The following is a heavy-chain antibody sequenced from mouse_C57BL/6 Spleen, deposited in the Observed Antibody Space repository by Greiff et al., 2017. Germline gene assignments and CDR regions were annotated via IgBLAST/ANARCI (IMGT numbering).Heavy chain of an antibody. D-gene: IGHD2-12*01. Sequence: EVKLMESGGDLVKPGGSLKLSCAASGFTFSNYGMSWVRQTPDKRLEWVATISSGGTYTYYPDSVKGRFTISRDNANNTLYLQMSSLESEDTAMYYCARHSYDCWGQGTTLTVSS. V-gene: IGHV5-6*01. CDR1: GFTFSNYG. CDR3: ARHSYDC. J-gene: IGHJ2*01. CDR2: ISSGGTYT.